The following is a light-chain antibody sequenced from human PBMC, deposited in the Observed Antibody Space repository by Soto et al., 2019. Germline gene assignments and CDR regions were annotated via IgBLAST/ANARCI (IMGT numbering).Light chain of an antibody. CDR3: QQYGSPPIT. J-gene: IGKJ5*01. CDR2: GAS. V-gene: IGKV2-29*01. Sequence: DIVMTQTPLSLSVTPGQPASISCKSSQSLLYSDGKTYLYWFLQKPGQAPRLLIYGASTRATGIPARFSGSGSGTEFTLTISSLQSEDFAVYYCQQYGSPPITFGQGTRLEIK. CDR1: QSLLYSDGKTY.